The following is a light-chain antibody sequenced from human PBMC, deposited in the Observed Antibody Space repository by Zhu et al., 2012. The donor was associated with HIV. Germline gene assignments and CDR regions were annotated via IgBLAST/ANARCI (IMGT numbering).Light chain of an antibody. CDR1: QSVRNF. Sequence: EIVLTQSPATLSLSPGERATLSCRASQSVRNFLAWYQQRPGQAPRLLIYDTSKRATGIPARFSGSGSGTDFTLIISSLEPEDFAVYYCHQRSNWPQTFGQGTKLEIK. J-gene: IGKJ2*01. CDR2: DTS. V-gene: IGKV3-11*01. CDR3: HQRSNWPQT.